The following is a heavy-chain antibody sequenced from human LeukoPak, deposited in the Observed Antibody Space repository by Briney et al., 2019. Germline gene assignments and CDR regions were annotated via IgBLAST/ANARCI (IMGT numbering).Heavy chain of an antibody. D-gene: IGHD1-26*01. Sequence: GGSLRLSCAAAGFSFSSYGMHWVRQAPGKGLEWVAFIWYDGSNQDYADSVKGRFTISRDNSKNTLDLQMNSLRAEDTAVYYCARSLVVGATYPYHWGQGTLVTVSS. CDR1: GFSFSSYG. J-gene: IGHJ5*02. CDR3: ARSLVVGATYPYH. CDR2: IWYDGSNQ. V-gene: IGHV3-30*02.